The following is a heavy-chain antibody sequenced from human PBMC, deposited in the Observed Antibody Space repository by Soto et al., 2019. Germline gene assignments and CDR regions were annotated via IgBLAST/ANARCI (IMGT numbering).Heavy chain of an antibody. CDR1: GYTFTNYD. Sequence: QVQLVQSGAEVKKPGASVKVSCETSGYTFTNYDINWVRQAAGQGLEWMGWINPDSDNTGYAQKFQGRVTMTRDTSISTAYMELNSLRSEDTAVYYCARGPRYCTTTSCYPPALFPYGMDVWGQGTTVTVSS. CDR2: INPDSDNT. V-gene: IGHV1-8*01. J-gene: IGHJ6*02. CDR3: ARGPRYCTTTSCYPPALFPYGMDV. D-gene: IGHD2-2*01.